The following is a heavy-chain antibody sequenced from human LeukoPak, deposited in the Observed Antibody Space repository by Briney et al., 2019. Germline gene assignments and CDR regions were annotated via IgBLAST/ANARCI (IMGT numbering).Heavy chain of an antibody. CDR1: GGTFSIYA. CDR2: IITIFSKA. CDR3: ARALLTYCSSTSCYKRWFDP. J-gene: IGHJ5*02. D-gene: IGHD2-2*02. V-gene: IGHV1-69*13. Sequence: ASVKVSCQPSGGTFSIYATSWVRQAPGHGLEWMGGIITIFSKANYAQKFQGRVTITASEFTSTDYMELSSLRSEDTAVYYCARALLTYCSSTSCYKRWFDPWGQGTLVTVSS.